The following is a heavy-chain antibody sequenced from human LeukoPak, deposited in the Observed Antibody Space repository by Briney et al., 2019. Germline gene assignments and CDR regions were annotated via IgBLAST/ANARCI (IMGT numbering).Heavy chain of an antibody. V-gene: IGHV3-9*01. CDR1: GFTFGDYA. D-gene: IGHD2-21*02. J-gene: IGHJ4*02. CDR3: ARWGCGGDCWYSDY. CDR2: ISWNSDSI. Sequence: GGSLRLSCAASGFTFGDYAMHWVRQAPGKGLEWVSGISWNSDSIGYADSVKGRFTISRDNAKNSLYLQMNSLRAEDTAVYYCARWGCGGDCWYSDYWGQGTLVTVSS.